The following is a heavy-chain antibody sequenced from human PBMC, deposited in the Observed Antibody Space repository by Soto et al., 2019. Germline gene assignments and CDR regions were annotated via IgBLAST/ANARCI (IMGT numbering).Heavy chain of an antibody. Sequence: QVQLVESGGGVVQPGRSLRLSCAASGFTFSSYGMHWVRQAPGNGLEWVAVIWYDGSNKYYADSVKGRFTTSRDNSKNTLYLQMNSLRAEDTAVHYCARDTDNSSGYYWRRTNSYYFDYWGQGTLVTVSS. CDR2: IWYDGSNK. J-gene: IGHJ4*02. CDR1: GFTFSSYG. CDR3: ARDTDNSSGYYWRRTNSYYFDY. V-gene: IGHV3-33*01. D-gene: IGHD3-22*01.